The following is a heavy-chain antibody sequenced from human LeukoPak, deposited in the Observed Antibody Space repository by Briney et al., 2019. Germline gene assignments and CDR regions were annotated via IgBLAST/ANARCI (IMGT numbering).Heavy chain of an antibody. CDR3: ARKEGGQLVNTRRWFDP. J-gene: IGHJ5*02. CDR2: INHSGTT. D-gene: IGHD6-13*01. V-gene: IGHV4-34*01. Sequence: SETLSLTCAVYGGSFSDYYWSWIRQSPGKGLEWIGEINHSGTTHYNPSLKSRVTISVDTSKNQFALKLRSVTAADTAVYYCARKEGGQLVNTRRWFDPWGQGTLVTVSS. CDR1: GGSFSDYY.